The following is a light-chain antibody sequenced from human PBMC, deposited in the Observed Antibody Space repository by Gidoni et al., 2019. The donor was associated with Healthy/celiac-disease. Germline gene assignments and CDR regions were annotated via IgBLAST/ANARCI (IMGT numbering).Light chain of an antibody. V-gene: IGKV3-11*01. Sequence: EIVLTQSPATLSLSPGERATLSCRASQSVSSYLAWYQQKPGQAPRLLIYDASNRATCIPARFSGSGSGKDFTLTSSSLEPEYFAVYYCKQRSNWPPITFGQGTRLEIK. J-gene: IGKJ5*01. CDR3: KQRSNWPPIT. CDR1: QSVSSY. CDR2: DAS.